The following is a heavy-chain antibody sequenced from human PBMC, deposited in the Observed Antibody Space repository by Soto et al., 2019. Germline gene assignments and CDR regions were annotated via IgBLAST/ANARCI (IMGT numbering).Heavy chain of an antibody. CDR1: GGSISSSSYY. J-gene: IGHJ2*01. CDR2: IYYSGST. CDR3: ARVPLYFDL. V-gene: IGHV4-39*02. Sequence: QLQLQESGPGLVKPSETLSLTCTDSGGSISSSSYYWGWIRQPPGKGLEWIGSIYYSGSTYSNPSLKSRDTISQDTSKNQSSLKLSSVTAADTAVYYCARVPLYFDLWGRGTLVTVSS.